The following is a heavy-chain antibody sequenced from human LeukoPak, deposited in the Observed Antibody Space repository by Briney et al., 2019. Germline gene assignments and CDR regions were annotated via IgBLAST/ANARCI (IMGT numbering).Heavy chain of an antibody. CDR3: ARDHGSGSYYNPLSYYYYYGMDV. V-gene: IGHV4-38-2*02. D-gene: IGHD3-10*01. CDR2: IYHSGST. Sequence: SETLSLTCTVSGYSISSGYYWGWIRQPPGKGLEWIGSIYHSGSTYYNPSLKSRVTISVDTSKNQFSLKLSSVTAADTAVYYCARDHGSGSYYNPLSYYYYYGMDVWGQGTTVTVSS. J-gene: IGHJ6*02. CDR1: GYSISSGYY.